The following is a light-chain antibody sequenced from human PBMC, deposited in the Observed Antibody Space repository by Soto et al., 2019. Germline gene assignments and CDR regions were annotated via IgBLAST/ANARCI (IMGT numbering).Light chain of an antibody. CDR1: QSVLYSSNNKNY. CDR2: WAS. V-gene: IGKV4-1*01. Sequence: DIVMTQSPDSLAVSLGERATINCKSSQSVLYSSNNKNYLAWYQQKPGQPPKALIYWASTRESGVPDRFSGSGSGTDFTLTISSLQAEDVAVYYCQQYYTTPWTFGQGPRWKSN. J-gene: IGKJ1*01. CDR3: QQYYTTPWT.